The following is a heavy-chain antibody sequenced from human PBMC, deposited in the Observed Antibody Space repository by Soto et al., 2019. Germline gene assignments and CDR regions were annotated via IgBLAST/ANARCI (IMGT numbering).Heavy chain of an antibody. CDR1: GYTFTSYG. J-gene: IGHJ1*01. D-gene: IGHD2-15*01. CDR3: VRAESYDKDGCSGSM. V-gene: IGHV1-18*01. CDR2: ISTYTGNT. Sequence: QAQLVQSGSEVEKPGASVKVSCKASGYTFTSYGINWVRQAPGQGLEWMGWISTYTGNTHYSLKFQGGVTMTTDTTTNTTSMKLRSLRVADNTVYCCVRAESYDKDGCSGSMWGQGTVVTVAS.